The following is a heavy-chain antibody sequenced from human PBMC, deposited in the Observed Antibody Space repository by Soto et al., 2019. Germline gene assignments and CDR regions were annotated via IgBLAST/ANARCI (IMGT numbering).Heavy chain of an antibody. V-gene: IGHV3-73*01. J-gene: IGHJ6*03. CDR1: GFTFSGSA. CDR2: IRSKANSYAT. D-gene: IGHD4-4*01. Sequence: GGSLRLSCAASGFTFSGSAMHWVRQASGKGLEWVGRIRSKANSYATAYAASVKGRFTISRDDSKNTAYLQMNSLKTEDTAVYYCTSIYSPDYYYYYMDVWGKGTSVTVSS. CDR3: TSIYSPDYYYYYMDV.